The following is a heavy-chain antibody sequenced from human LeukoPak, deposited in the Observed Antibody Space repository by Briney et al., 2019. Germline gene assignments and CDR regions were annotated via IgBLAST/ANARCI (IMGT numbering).Heavy chain of an antibody. CDR1: GFTFDDYA. Sequence: PGGSLRLSCAASGFTFDDYAMHWVRQAPGKGLEWVSGISWNSGSIGYADSVKGRFTISRDNSKNTLYLQMNSLRAEDTAVYYCAKDFRWIQLWWVFDYWGQGTLVTVSS. CDR2: ISWNSGSI. CDR3: AKDFRWIQLWWVFDY. V-gene: IGHV3-9*01. D-gene: IGHD5-18*01. J-gene: IGHJ4*02.